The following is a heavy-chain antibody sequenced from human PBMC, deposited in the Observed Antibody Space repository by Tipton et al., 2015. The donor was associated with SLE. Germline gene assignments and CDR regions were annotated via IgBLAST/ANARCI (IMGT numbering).Heavy chain of an antibody. Sequence: TLSLTCTVSGGSISSSSYYWGWIRQPPGKGLEWIGSIYYSGSTYYNPSLKSRVTISVDTSKNQFSLKLSSVTAADTAVYYCATKPPTLYYSYGPSGFDPWGQGTLVTVSS. CDR1: GGSISSSSYY. CDR3: ATKPPTLYYSYGPSGFDP. J-gene: IGHJ5*02. V-gene: IGHV4-39*01. D-gene: IGHD5-18*01. CDR2: IYYSGST.